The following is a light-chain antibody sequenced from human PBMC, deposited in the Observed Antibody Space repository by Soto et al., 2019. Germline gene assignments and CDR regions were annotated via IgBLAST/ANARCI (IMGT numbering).Light chain of an antibody. J-gene: IGLJ1*01. V-gene: IGLV2-14*01. Sequence: QSALTQPASVSGSPGQSIAISCTGSSSDVGFYNYVSWYQQHPGEVPKLIILEVSNRPSGVSNRFSGSKSGNTASLTISGLQAEDEAAYYCSSYTTSSTRVFGTGTKLTVL. CDR3: SSYTTSSTRV. CDR2: EVS. CDR1: SSDVGFYNY.